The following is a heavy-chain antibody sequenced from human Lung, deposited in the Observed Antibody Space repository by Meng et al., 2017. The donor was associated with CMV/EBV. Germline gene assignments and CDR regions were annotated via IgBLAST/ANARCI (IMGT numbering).Heavy chain of an antibody. CDR3: ARDLLGYCSSTSCSDAFDI. J-gene: IGHJ3*02. D-gene: IGHD2-2*01. CDR2: ISAYNGNT. CDR1: GYTFSSYS. Sequence: GESLKISCRASGYTFSSYSMSWVRQAPGKGLEWMGWISAYNGNTNYAQKLQGRVTMTTDTSTSTAYMELRSLRSDDTAVYYCARDLLGYCSSTSCSDAFDIWGQGTMVTVSS. V-gene: IGHV1-18*01.